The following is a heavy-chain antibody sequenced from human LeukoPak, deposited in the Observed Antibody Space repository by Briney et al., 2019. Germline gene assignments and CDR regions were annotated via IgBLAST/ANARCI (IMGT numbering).Heavy chain of an antibody. V-gene: IGHV3-30*18. Sequence: PGGSLRLSCAASGFTFSSYGMHWVRQAPGKGLEWVAVISYDGSNKYYADSVKGRFTISRDNSKNTLYLQMNSLRAEDTAVYYCAKANTMILVVIPGAFDIWGQGTMVTVSS. J-gene: IGHJ3*02. CDR3: AKANTMILVVIPGAFDI. D-gene: IGHD3-22*01. CDR2: ISYDGSNK. CDR1: GFTFSSYG.